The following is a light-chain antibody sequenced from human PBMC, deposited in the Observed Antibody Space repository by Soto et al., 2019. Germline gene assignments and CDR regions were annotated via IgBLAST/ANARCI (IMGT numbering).Light chain of an antibody. J-gene: IGKJ4*01. V-gene: IGKV1D-12*01. Sequence: DIQMTQSPSSVSASVGDKVMITCRASQNINTWLAWYQQKPGEAPKLLILAASRLEKAVPSRFSGSGSGTDFTLTISDLQTEDFATYYWQQAASFPLTFGGGTNVEIK. CDR1: QNINTW. CDR3: QQAASFPLT. CDR2: AAS.